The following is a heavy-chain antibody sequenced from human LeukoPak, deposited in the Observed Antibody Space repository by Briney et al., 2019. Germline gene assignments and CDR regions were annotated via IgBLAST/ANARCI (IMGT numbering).Heavy chain of an antibody. Sequence: PSETLSPTCTVSGGSISSYYWSWIRQPPGKGLEWIGYIYYSGSTNYNPSLMSRVTISVDTSKNQFSLKLSAVTAADTAVYYCARASFGVVIFDYWGQGTLVTVSS. D-gene: IGHD3-3*01. J-gene: IGHJ4*02. CDR2: IYYSGST. CDR3: ARASFGVVIFDY. V-gene: IGHV4-59*13. CDR1: GGSISSYY.